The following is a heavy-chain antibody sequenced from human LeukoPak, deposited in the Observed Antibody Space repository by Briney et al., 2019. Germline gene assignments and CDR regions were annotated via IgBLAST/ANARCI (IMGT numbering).Heavy chain of an antibody. J-gene: IGHJ4*02. Sequence: SETLSLTCTVSGGSVSSSSYYWGWIRQPPGKGLEWIGSIYYSGTTYYNPSLKSRVTISVDTSRNQFSLKLSSVSAADTAVYYCARHYGSGSYYNPFDYWGQGTLVTVSS. CDR1: GGSVSSSSYY. V-gene: IGHV4-39*01. CDR2: IYYSGTT. D-gene: IGHD3-10*01. CDR3: ARHYGSGSYYNPFDY.